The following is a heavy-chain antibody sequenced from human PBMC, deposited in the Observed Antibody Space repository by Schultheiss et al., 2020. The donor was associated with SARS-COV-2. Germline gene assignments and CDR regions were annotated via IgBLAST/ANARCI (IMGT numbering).Heavy chain of an antibody. J-gene: IGHJ4*02. CDR1: GFTFSSYG. D-gene: IGHD3-22*01. V-gene: IGHV3-30*02. CDR2: IRYDGSNK. Sequence: GESLKISCAASGFTFSSYGMHWVRQAPGKGLEWVAFIRYDGSNKYYADSVKGRFTISRDNSKNTLYLQMNSLRAEDTAVYYCAKDGDSSGYLSSLGYWGQGTLVTVSS. CDR3: AKDGDSSGYLSSLGY.